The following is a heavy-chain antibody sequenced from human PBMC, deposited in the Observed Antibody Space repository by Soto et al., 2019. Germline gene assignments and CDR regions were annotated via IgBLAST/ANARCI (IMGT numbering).Heavy chain of an antibody. CDR3: ARDEARGPITMVRGVIVY. CDR2: INPSGGST. Sequence: ASVKVSCKASGSTFTTYYLPWVLHAPGQDLEWMGIINPSGGSTSYAQKFKGRVTMTRETSTSTVYMELSSLRSEDTAVYYCARDEARGPITMVRGVIVYWGQGTLVTVSS. CDR1: GSTFTTYY. D-gene: IGHD3-10*01. J-gene: IGHJ4*02. V-gene: IGHV1-46*01.